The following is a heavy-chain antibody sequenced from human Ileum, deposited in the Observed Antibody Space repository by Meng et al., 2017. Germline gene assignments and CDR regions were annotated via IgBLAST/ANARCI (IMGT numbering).Heavy chain of an antibody. D-gene: IGHD2-8*01. CDR2: IHHGGDT. Sequence: SETLSLTCAVSGASISSGYWWSWVRQPPGKGLELIGEIHHGGDTNYNPSLKRRVTISVDKSNNHYTLRLTSVTAADTAMYYCARNGAYAADHWGQGTLVTVSS. CDR1: GASISSGYW. V-gene: IGHV4-4*02. CDR3: ARNGAYAADH. J-gene: IGHJ4*02.